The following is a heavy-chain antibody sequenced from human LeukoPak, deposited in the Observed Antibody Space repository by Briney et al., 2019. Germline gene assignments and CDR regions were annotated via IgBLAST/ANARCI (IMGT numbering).Heavy chain of an antibody. V-gene: IGHV3-33*08. Sequence: GGSLRLSCAASGFTFSSYWMSWVRQAPGKGLEWVAVIWYDGSNKYYADSVKGRFTISRDNSKNTLYLQMNSLRAEDTAVYYCARDPSGSYLHWGQGTLVTVSS. D-gene: IGHD1-26*01. CDR2: IWYDGSNK. J-gene: IGHJ4*02. CDR1: GFTFSSYW. CDR3: ARDPSGSYLH.